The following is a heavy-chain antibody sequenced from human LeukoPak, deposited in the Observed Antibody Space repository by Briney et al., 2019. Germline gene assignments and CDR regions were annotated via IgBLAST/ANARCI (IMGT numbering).Heavy chain of an antibody. Sequence: AQTLSLTCTVSGGSISSGGYYWTWIRQHPEKGLEWIGYIYYSGSTYYNPSLKSRVTISVDTSKKQLSLKLSSVTAADTAVYYCARDRGGTYPGYFDYWGQGTLVTVSS. V-gene: IGHV4-31*03. J-gene: IGHJ4*02. CDR3: ARDRGGTYPGYFDY. CDR2: IYYSGST. CDR1: GGSISSGGYY. D-gene: IGHD1-26*01.